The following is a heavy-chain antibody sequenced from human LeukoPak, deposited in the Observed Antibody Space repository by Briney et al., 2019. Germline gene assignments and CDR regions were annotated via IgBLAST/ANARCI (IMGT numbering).Heavy chain of an antibody. J-gene: IGHJ6*03. CDR2: INPNGGGT. CDR3: ARGVAAAGTGNYYYYYYMDV. CDR1: GYTLTGYY. V-gene: IGHV1-2*02. Sequence: ASVKVSCKASGYTLTGYYMHWVRQAPGQGLEWMGWINPNGGGTNYAQKFQGRVTMTRDMSTSTVYMELSSLRSEDTAVYYCARGVAAAGTGNYYYYYYMDVWGKGTTVTVSS. D-gene: IGHD6-13*01.